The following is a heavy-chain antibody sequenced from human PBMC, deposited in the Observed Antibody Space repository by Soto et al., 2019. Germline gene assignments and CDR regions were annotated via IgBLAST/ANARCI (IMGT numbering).Heavy chain of an antibody. CDR1: GYTFTGYY. CDR3: ARDWGYYDSSGYLHYYGMDV. Sequence: ASVKVSCKASGYTFTGYYMHWVRQAPGQGLEWMGWINPNSGGTNYAQKFQGWVTMTRDTSISTAYMGLSRLRSDDTAVYYCARDWGYYDSSGYLHYYGMDVWGQGTTVTVSS. D-gene: IGHD3-22*01. J-gene: IGHJ6*02. CDR2: INPNSGGT. V-gene: IGHV1-2*04.